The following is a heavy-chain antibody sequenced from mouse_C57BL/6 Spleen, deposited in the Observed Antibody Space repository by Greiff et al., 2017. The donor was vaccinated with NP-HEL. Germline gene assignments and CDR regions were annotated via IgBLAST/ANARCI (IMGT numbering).Heavy chain of an antibody. CDR3: ARVSYYSNYVWYFDV. Sequence: ESGPGLVKPSQSLSLTCSVTGYSITSGYYWNWIRQFPGNKLEWMGYISYDGSNNYNPSLKNRISITRDTSKNQFFLKLNSVTTEDTATYYCARVSYYSNYVWYFDVWGTGTTVTVSS. J-gene: IGHJ1*03. CDR1: GYSITSGYY. D-gene: IGHD2-5*01. CDR2: ISYDGSN. V-gene: IGHV3-6*01.